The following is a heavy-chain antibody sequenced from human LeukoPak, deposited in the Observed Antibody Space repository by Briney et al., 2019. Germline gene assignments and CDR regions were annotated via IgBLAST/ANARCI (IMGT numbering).Heavy chain of an antibody. Sequence: GGSLRLSCAASGFTFSGYAMSWVRQAPGKGLKWVSLISGSGGGTYYADSVKGRFNIFRDNSKNTQDLQMNSLRAEDTAVYYCAKTGTEDGYNIYFDHWGQGTLVTVSS. V-gene: IGHV3-23*01. CDR1: GFTFSGYA. CDR2: ISGSGGGT. J-gene: IGHJ4*02. D-gene: IGHD5-24*01. CDR3: AKTGTEDGYNIYFDH.